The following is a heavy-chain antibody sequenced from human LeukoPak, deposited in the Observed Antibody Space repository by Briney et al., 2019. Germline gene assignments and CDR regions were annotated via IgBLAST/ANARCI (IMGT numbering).Heavy chain of an antibody. V-gene: IGHV1-69*06. D-gene: IGHD6-13*01. CDR1: GGTFSSYA. J-gene: IGHJ4*02. CDR2: IIPIFGTA. CDR3: ARDRRGIAAAGPGDDY. Sequence: SVKVSCKASGGTFSSYAISWVRQAPGQGLEWMGGIIPIFGTANYAQKFQGRVTVTADKSMSTAYMELSSLRSEDTAVYYCARDRRGIAAAGPGDDYWGQGTLVTVSS.